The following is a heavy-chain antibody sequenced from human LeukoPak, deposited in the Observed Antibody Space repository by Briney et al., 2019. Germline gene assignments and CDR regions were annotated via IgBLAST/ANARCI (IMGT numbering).Heavy chain of an antibody. Sequence: GVSLRLSCAASGFTFSSYWMTWVRHAPGKGLEWVANIKKDGSEKFYVDSERRRFTISRDNAKNSLYLKMNSVRAEDTVVYYCARPPYRGGWYLMFWGQGTLVTVSS. J-gene: IGHJ4*02. CDR1: GFTFSSYW. CDR3: ARPPYRGGWYLMF. D-gene: IGHD6-19*01. CDR2: IKKDGSEK. V-gene: IGHV3-7*01.